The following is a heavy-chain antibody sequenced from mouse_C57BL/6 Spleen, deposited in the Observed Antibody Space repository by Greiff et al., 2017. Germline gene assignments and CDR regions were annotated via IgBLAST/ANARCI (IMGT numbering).Heavy chain of an antibody. V-gene: IGHV1-64*01. CDR3: ASSDGYFFTY. J-gene: IGHJ3*01. CDR1: GYTFTSYW. CDR2: IHPNSGST. D-gene: IGHD2-3*01. Sequence: VQLQQPGAELVKPGASVKLSCKASGYTFTSYWMHWVKQRPGQGLEWIGMIHPNSGSTNYNEKFKGKATLTVDKSSSTAYMQLSSLTSEDSAVYYCASSDGYFFTYWGQGTLVTVSS.